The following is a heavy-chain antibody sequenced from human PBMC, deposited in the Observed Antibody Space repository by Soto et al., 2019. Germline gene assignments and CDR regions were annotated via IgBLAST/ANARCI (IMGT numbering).Heavy chain of an antibody. V-gene: IGHV3-74*01. Sequence: EVQLVESGGGLVQPGGSLRLSCAASGFTFSSYWMHWVRQGTGKGLVWVSRISADGSSRTHADSVKGRFTISRDNAKNTLYLQMDSLRAEDTAVYYCARGTVGLSDYWGQGTLVTVSS. CDR3: ARGTVGLSDY. D-gene: IGHD4-4*01. J-gene: IGHJ4*02. CDR1: GFTFSSYW. CDR2: ISADGSSR.